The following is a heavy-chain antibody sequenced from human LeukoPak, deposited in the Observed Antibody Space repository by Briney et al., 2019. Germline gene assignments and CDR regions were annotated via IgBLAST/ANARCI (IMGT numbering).Heavy chain of an antibody. D-gene: IGHD1-1*01. V-gene: IGHV3-30*18. CDR1: GFTFSSYG. Sequence: PGRSLRLSCAASGFTFSSYGMHWFRQAPGKGLEWVAVISYDGSNKYYADSVKGRFTISRDNSKNTLYLQMNSLRAEDTAVYYCANGQLEYYFDYWGQGTLVTVSS. CDR2: ISYDGSNK. J-gene: IGHJ4*02. CDR3: ANGQLEYYFDY.